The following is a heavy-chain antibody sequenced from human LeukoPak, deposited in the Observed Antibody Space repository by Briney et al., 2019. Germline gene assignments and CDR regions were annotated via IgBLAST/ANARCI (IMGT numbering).Heavy chain of an antibody. J-gene: IGHJ4*02. CDR2: INPNSGGT. CDR3: ARESCSGGSCYFGY. Sequence: GASVKVSCKASGYTFTGYYMHWVRQAPGEGLEWMGRINPNSGGTNYAQKFQGRVTMTRDTSISTAYMELSRLRSDDTAVYCCARESCSGGSCYFGYWEQGTLVTVSS. CDR1: GYTFTGYY. D-gene: IGHD2-15*01. V-gene: IGHV1-2*06.